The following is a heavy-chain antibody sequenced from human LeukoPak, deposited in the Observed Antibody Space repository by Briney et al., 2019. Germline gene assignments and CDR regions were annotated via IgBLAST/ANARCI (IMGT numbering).Heavy chain of an antibody. J-gene: IGHJ6*02. V-gene: IGHV4-59*12. Sequence: SETLSLTCTVSGGSISSYYWSWIRQPPGKGLEWIGYIYYSGSTNYNPSLKSRVTISVDKSKNQFSLKLSSVTAADTPVYYCARASTFFGVVTHPYYPGMDVWGQGTPFTFSS. D-gene: IGHD3-3*01. CDR3: ARASTFFGVVTHPYYPGMDV. CDR1: GGSISSYY. CDR2: IYYSGST.